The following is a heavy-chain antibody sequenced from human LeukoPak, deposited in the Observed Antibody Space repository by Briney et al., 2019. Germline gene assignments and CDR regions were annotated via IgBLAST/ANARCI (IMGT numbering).Heavy chain of an antibody. CDR3: AASSTWGSGWFDP. CDR2: ISHSGST. V-gene: IGHV4-34*01. J-gene: IGHJ5*02. CDR1: SGSFSDYY. Sequence: SETLSLTCGIYSGSFSDYYWRWIGQPRRKGLEWIGEISHSGSTKYNPSLKSRVIISVDTSNNEFSLKVRSVTAADTAVYYCAASSTWGSGWFDPWGQGTPVTVSS. D-gene: IGHD2-2*01.